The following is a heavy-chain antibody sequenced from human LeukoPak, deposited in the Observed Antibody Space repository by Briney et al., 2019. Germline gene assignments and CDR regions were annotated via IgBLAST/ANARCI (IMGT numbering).Heavy chain of an antibody. D-gene: IGHD3-22*01. CDR2: IYYSGST. CDR3: ARDYHYDGNRVGFDY. J-gene: IGHJ4*02. Sequence: PSETLSLTCTVSGGSISSYYWSWIRQSPGKGLEWIGYIYYSGSTNYNPSLKSRVTISVDTSKNQFSLKLSSVTAADTAVYYCARDYHYDGNRVGFDYWGQGTLVTVSS. CDR1: GGSISSYY. V-gene: IGHV4-59*01.